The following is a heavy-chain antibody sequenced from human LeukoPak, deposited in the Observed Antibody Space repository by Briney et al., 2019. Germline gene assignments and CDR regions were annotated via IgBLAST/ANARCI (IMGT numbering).Heavy chain of an antibody. V-gene: IGHV4-59*01. CDR2: IYYSGST. Sequence: PSETLSLTCTVSGGSIRSYYWTWIRQPPGMGLEWIGYIYYSGSTNNNPSLKSRVTILVDTSKNQFSLKLSSVTAADTAVYYCARFAFGFAIDYWGQGTLVTVSS. D-gene: IGHD3-3*01. CDR3: ARFAFGFAIDY. J-gene: IGHJ4*02. CDR1: GGSIRSYY.